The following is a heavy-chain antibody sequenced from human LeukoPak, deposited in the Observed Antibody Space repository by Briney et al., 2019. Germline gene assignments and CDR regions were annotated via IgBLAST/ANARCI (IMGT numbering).Heavy chain of an antibody. CDR1: GGSISSYY. V-gene: IGHV4-34*01. Sequence: PSETLSLTCTVSGGSISSYYWSWIRQPPGKGLEWIGEINHSGSTNYNPSLKSRVTISVDTSKNQFSLKLSSVTAADTAVYYCALNYGSGYYFDYWGQGTLVTVSS. J-gene: IGHJ4*02. CDR3: ALNYGSGYYFDY. D-gene: IGHD3-10*01. CDR2: INHSGST.